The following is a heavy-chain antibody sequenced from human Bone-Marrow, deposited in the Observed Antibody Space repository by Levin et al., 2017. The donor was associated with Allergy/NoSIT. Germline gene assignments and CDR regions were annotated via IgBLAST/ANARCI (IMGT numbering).Heavy chain of an antibody. CDR3: AKVRTYGILWNYGMDV. V-gene: IGHV3-21*01. Sequence: GESLKISCAASGFNFSTYNMNWVRQTPGKGLEWVSSITRRSDYMYYADSVKGRFIISRDNAKNSLFLQMNSLRVDVTAVYYCAKVRTYGILWNYGMDVWGQGTTVTVSS. CDR2: ITRRSDYM. CDR1: GFNFSTYN. D-gene: IGHD4-17*01. J-gene: IGHJ6*02.